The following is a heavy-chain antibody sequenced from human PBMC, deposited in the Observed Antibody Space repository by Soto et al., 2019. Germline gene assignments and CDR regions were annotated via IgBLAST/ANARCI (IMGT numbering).Heavy chain of an antibody. D-gene: IGHD3-10*01. CDR2: INHSGST. V-gene: IGHV4-34*01. Sequence: SETLSLTCAVYGGSFSGYYWIWIRQPPGKGLEWIGEINHSGSTNYNPSLKSRVTISVDTSKNQFSLKLSSVTAADTAVYYCARSRRPSPYYYGFPIYGMDVWGQGTTVTVSS. CDR1: GGSFSGYY. J-gene: IGHJ6*02. CDR3: ARSRRPSPYYYGFPIYGMDV.